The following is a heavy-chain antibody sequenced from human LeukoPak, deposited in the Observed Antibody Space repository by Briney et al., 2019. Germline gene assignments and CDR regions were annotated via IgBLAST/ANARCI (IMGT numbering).Heavy chain of an antibody. V-gene: IGHV3-30-3*01. CDR1: GFTFSSYA. D-gene: IGHD3-10*01. CDR2: ISYDGSNK. Sequence: PGGSLRLSCAASGFTFSSYAMHWVRQAPGKGLEWVAVISYDGSNKYYADSVKGRFTISRDNSKNTLYLQMNSLRAEGTAVYYCATWYYGSGSWANFDYWGQGTLVAVSS. CDR3: ATWYYGSGSWANFDY. J-gene: IGHJ4*02.